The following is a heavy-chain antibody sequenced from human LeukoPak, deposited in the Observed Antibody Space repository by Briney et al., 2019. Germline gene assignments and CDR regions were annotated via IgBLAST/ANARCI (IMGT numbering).Heavy chain of an antibody. CDR2: IYTSGST. CDR1: GDSITSGTYY. CDR3: AREDDYVWGSYLRM. Sequence: SETLSLTCTVSGDSITSGTYYWTWIRQPAGKGLEWIGRIYTSGSTNYNPSLKSRVTMSVDTSKNQFSLKLSSVTAADTAVYYCAREDDYVWGSYLRMWGQGTLVTVSS. J-gene: IGHJ4*02. D-gene: IGHD3-16*02. V-gene: IGHV4-61*02.